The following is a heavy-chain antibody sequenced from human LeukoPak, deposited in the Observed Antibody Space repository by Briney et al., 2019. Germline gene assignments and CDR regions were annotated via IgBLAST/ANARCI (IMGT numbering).Heavy chain of an antibody. CDR1: GFTFSSYA. J-gene: IGHJ4*02. D-gene: IGHD3-22*01. CDR3: AKGGYDSSGYYYGGFDY. V-gene: IGHV3-23*01. Sequence: GGSLRLSCAASGFTFSSYAMSWVRQAPGKGLEWVSAISGSGGSTYYADSVKGRFTISRDNSKNTLYLQMNSPRAEDTAVYYCAKGGYDSSGYYYGGFDYWGQGTLVTVSS. CDR2: ISGSGGST.